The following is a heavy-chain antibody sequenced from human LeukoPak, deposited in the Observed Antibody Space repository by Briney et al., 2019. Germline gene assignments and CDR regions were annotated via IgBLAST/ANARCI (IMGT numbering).Heavy chain of an antibody. Sequence: PGGSLRLSCAASGFTFSSYGMHWVRQAPGKGLEWVAVIWYDGSNKYYADSVKGRFTISRDNSKNTLYLQMNRLRAGDTAVYYCAKENLPSEYRIRYYFDYWGQGTLVTVSS. CDR1: GFTFSSYG. CDR2: IWYDGSNK. CDR3: AKENLPSEYRIRYYFDY. J-gene: IGHJ4*02. V-gene: IGHV3-33*06. D-gene: IGHD2-2*02.